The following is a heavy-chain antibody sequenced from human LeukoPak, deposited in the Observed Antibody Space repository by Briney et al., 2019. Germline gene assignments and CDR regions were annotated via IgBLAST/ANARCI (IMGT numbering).Heavy chain of an antibody. D-gene: IGHD4-17*01. CDR2: ISSGGSAI. V-gene: IGHV3-21*01. CDR3: ARGHTAVTRHFDF. Sequence: GGSLRLSCAASGFTFTTYSMTWVRQAPGKGLEWVSIISSGGSAIFSADALKGRFTISRDDAKNLLYLDMNSLRAEDTAVYYCARGHTAVTRHFDFWGQGTLVTVSS. J-gene: IGHJ4*02. CDR1: GFTFTTYS.